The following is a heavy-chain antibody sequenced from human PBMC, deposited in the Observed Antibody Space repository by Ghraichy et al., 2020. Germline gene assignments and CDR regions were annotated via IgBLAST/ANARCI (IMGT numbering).Heavy chain of an antibody. CDR3: AKDEDFLTGHYNVYGFFDS. CDR2: INAANTNT. V-gene: IGHV1-3*01. J-gene: IGHJ4*02. Sequence: ASVKISCKASGYSFTNSAMHWLRQAPGQRLEWMGWINAANTNTEYSRKFRGRFSMTMDTSATTAHMELSSLTSEDTAFYYCAKDEDFLTGHYNVYGFFDSWGQGTLVTVSS. CDR1: GYSFTNSA. D-gene: IGHD3-9*01.